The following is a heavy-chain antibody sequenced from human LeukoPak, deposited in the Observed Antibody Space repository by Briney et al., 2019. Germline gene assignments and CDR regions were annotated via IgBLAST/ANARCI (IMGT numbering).Heavy chain of an antibody. CDR2: ISWNSGSI. J-gene: IGHJ4*02. D-gene: IGHD3-3*01. CDR3: AKDLGQHYDFWSGYYEN. Sequence: GGSLRLSCAASGFTFDDYAMHWVRQAPGKGLERVSGISWNSGSIGYADSVKGRFTISRDNAKNSLYLQMNRLRAEDTALYYCAKDLGQHYDFWSGYYENWGQGTLVTVSS. CDR1: GFTFDDYA. V-gene: IGHV3-9*01.